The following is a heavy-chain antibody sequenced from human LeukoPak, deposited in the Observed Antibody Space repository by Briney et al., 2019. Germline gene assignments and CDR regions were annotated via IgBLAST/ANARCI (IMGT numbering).Heavy chain of an antibody. Sequence: GGSLRPSCAASGFTFSDYYMSWIRQAPAKGLEWVPYVSSSGSTIYYADSVKGRFTISRDNAKNSLYLQMNSLRAEDTAVYYCARGEGNDIVATIYWGRGTLVTVSS. V-gene: IGHV3-11*04. CDR3: ARGEGNDIVATIY. CDR2: VSSSGSTI. J-gene: IGHJ4*02. CDR1: GFTFSDYY. D-gene: IGHD5-12*01.